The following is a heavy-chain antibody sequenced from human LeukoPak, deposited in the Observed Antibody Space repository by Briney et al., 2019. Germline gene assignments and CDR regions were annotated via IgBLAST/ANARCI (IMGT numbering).Heavy chain of an antibody. CDR1: GYTFTSYG. CDR2: ISAYNGNT. CDR3: ARASTNSAYYMDV. D-gene: IGHD2-8*01. Sequence: GASVKVSCKASGYTFTSYGISWVRQAPGQGLEWMGWISAYNGNTNYAQKLQGRVTITRNTSISTAYMELSSLRSEDTAVYYCARASTNSAYYMDVWGKGTTVTVSS. J-gene: IGHJ6*03. V-gene: IGHV1-18*01.